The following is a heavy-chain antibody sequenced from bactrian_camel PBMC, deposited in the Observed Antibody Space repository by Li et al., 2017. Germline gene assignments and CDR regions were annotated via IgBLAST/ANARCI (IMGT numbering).Heavy chain of an antibody. CDR1: GYSYSSYC. J-gene: IGHJ4*01. CDR3: AANFGPYCSGPYLARRANF. Sequence: DVQLVESGGGSVQAGGSLRLSCEASGYSYSSYCMAWFRQVPGKRREGIAAIYPQGLTTDYADSVKARFTISRDNVKRTLYLQMDSLKPEDTAMYYCAANFGPYCSGPYLARRANFWGQGTQVTVS. V-gene: IGHV3S40*01. D-gene: IGHD2*01. CDR2: IYPQGLTT.